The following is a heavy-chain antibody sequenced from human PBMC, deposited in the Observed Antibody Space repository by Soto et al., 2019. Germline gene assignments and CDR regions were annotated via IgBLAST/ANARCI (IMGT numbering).Heavy chain of an antibody. D-gene: IGHD2-2*01. CDR2: ISYSGDST. CDR1: GFSFSNYV. J-gene: IGHJ4*02. Sequence: EVQLLESGGGLVQPGGSLRLSCAASGFSFSNYVMGWVRQAPGMGLEWVSVISYSGDSTYYADSVKGRLTISRDNSKNTLYLQMNSLRAEDTAVYYCARRVYCSSTSCTYYFDYWGQGTLVTVSS. CDR3: ARRVYCSSTSCTYYFDY. V-gene: IGHV3-23*01.